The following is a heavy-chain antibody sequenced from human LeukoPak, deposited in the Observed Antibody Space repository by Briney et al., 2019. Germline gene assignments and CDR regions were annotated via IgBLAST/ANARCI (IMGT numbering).Heavy chain of an antibody. Sequence: GESLKISCKDSGYSFTSYWIGWVRQMPGKGLEWMGIIYPGDSDTRYSPSFQGQVTVSADKSISTAYLQWRSLKASDTAMYCCGRHEGSSGYYSHWGQGTLVTVSS. V-gene: IGHV5-51*01. CDR3: GRHEGSSGYYSH. D-gene: IGHD3-22*01. CDR1: GYSFTSYW. CDR2: IYPGDSDT. J-gene: IGHJ4*02.